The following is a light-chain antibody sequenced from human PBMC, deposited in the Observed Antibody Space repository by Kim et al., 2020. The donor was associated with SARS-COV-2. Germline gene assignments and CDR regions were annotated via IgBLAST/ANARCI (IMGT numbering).Light chain of an antibody. Sequence: ASVGDRVAITCRASQSISSYLNWYQQKPGEAPILLIYAASSLQSGVPSRFSGSGSGTDFTLTISSLHPEDFATYYCQQSYSSPPAFGQGTKVDI. CDR3: QQSYSSPPA. CDR2: AAS. J-gene: IGKJ1*01. V-gene: IGKV1-39*01. CDR1: QSISSY.